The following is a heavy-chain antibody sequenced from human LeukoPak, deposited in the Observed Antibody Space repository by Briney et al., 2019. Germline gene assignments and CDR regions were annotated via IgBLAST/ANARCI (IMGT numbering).Heavy chain of an antibody. V-gene: IGHV3-21*01. D-gene: IGHD2-2*01. CDR3: ARASYCSSTSCYRAPFDY. J-gene: IGHJ4*02. CDR2: ISSSSSYI. Sequence: PGGSLRLSCAASGFPFSSYSMNRVRQAPGKGLEWVSSISSSSSYIYYADSVKGRFTISRDNAKNSLYLQMNSLRAEDTAVYYCARASYCSSTSCYRAPFDYWGQGTLVTVSS. CDR1: GFPFSSYS.